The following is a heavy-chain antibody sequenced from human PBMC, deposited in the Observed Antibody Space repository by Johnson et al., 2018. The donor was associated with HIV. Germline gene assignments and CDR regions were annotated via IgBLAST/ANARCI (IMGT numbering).Heavy chain of an antibody. Sequence: VQLVESGGGVVQPGRSLRLSCAASGFTFSTYAMHWVRQAPGKGLEWVGRIKSKTDGGTTDYAAPVKGRFTISRDDSKNTLYLQMNSLKTEDTAVYYCTTIWTTLGYCSGGSCDDAFDVWGQGTMVTVSA. CDR1: GFTFSTYA. D-gene: IGHD2-15*01. CDR3: TTIWTTLGYCSGGSCDDAFDV. V-gene: IGHV3-15*01. CDR2: IKSKTDGGTT. J-gene: IGHJ3*01.